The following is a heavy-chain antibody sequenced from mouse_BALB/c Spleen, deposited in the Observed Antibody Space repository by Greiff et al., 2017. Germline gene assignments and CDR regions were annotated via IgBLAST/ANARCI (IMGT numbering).Heavy chain of an antibody. CDR3: ARGPWSGVDY. CDR1: GYTFTSYW. J-gene: IGHJ2*01. CDR2: INPSTGYT. V-gene: IGHV1-7*01. Sequence: VQLQQPGAELAKPGASVKMSCKASGYTFTSYWMHWVKQRPGQGLEWIGYINPSTGYTEYNQKFKDKATLTADKSSSTAYMQLSSLTSEDSAVYYCARGPWSGVDYWGQGTTLTVSS.